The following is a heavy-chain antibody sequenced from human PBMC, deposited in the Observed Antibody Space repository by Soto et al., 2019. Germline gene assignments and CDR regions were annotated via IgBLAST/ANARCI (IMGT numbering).Heavy chain of an antibody. V-gene: IGHV4-34*01. CDR3: ARVRARLLSHAFDF. D-gene: IGHD3-16*02. CDR1: GGSFSDYY. J-gene: IGHJ3*01. CDR2: INHSGST. Sequence: QVQLQQWGAGLLKPSETLSLTCAVYGGSFSDYYWSWIRQPPGKGLEWIGEINHSGSTNYNPSLKRRVTISVDTSKNQFSLKLSSVTAADTAVYYCARVRARLLSHAFDFWGQGTLFTVSS.